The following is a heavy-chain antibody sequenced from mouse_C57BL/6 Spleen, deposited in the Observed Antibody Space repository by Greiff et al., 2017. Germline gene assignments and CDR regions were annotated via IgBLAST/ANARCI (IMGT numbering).Heavy chain of an antibody. Sequence: QVQLQQSGAELAKPGASVKLSCKASGYTFTSYWMHWVKQRPGQGLEWIGYINPSSGYTKYNQKFKDKATLTADKSSSTAYMQLSSLTYEDSAVYDCASGEVITTVAWYFDVWGTGTTVTVAS. V-gene: IGHV1-7*01. J-gene: IGHJ1*03. D-gene: IGHD1-1*01. CDR1: GYTFTSYW. CDR2: INPSSGYT. CDR3: ASGEVITTVAWYFDV.